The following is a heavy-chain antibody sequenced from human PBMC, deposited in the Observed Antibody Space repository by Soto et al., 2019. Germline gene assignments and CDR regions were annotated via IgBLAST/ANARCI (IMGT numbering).Heavy chain of an antibody. Sequence: QVQLVQSGAEVKKPGASVKVSCKASGYTFTSYDINWVRQATGQGLEWMGWMNPNSGNTGYAQKFQGRVTMTRNTSISTAYMELSSLRSEDTAVYYCARARRAGWSGYYTFGWFDPWGQGTLVTVSS. CDR1: GYTFTSYD. CDR3: ARARRAGWSGYYTFGWFDP. CDR2: MNPNSGNT. J-gene: IGHJ5*02. V-gene: IGHV1-8*01. D-gene: IGHD3-3*01.